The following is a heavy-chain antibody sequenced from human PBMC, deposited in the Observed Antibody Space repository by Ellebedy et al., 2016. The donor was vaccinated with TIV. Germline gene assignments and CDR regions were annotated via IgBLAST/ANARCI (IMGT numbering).Heavy chain of an antibody. D-gene: IGHD3-10*01. J-gene: IGHJ4*02. CDR1: GFNVSSYY. V-gene: IGHV3-53*01. Sequence: PGGSLRLSCAASGFNVSSYYMTWVRQAPGKGLEWVSLIYRGGSTYYADSVKGRFTISRDISKSTLYLQMNNVRAEDTAMYYCARAAEGFGDFDYWGQGTLVTVSS. CDR2: IYRGGST. CDR3: ARAAEGFGDFDY.